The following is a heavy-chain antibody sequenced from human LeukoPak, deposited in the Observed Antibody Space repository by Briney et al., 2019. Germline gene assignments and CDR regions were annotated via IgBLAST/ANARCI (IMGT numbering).Heavy chain of an antibody. D-gene: IGHD3-10*01. CDR2: ISGGGGRT. CDR3: AKDKDVYAYGGVDY. V-gene: IGHV3-23*01. J-gene: IGHJ4*02. Sequence: GGSLRLSCAVSGFTFSTYAMSWVRQSPGKGLEWVSGISGGGGRTYYADSVKGRFTISRENSNNTLFLQMNSLRVEDTAVYYCAKDKDVYAYGGVDYWGQGTLVTVSS. CDR1: GFTFSTYA.